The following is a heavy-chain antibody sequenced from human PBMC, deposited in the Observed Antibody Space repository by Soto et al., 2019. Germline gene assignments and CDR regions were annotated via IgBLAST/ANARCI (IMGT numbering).Heavy chain of an antibody. CDR2: IYSGGST. V-gene: IGHV3-53*01. D-gene: IGHD3-3*01. Sequence: PGGSLRLSCAASGFTVSSNCMSWVRQAPGKGLEWVSVIYSGGSTYYADSVKGRFTISRDNSKNTLYLQMNSLRAEDTAVYYCARVSTIFGVVRYGMDVWGQGTTVTVSS. CDR3: ARVSTIFGVVRYGMDV. CDR1: GFTVSSNC. J-gene: IGHJ6*02.